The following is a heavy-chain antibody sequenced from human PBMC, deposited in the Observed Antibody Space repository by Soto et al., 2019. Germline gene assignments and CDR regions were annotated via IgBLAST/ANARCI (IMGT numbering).Heavy chain of an antibody. D-gene: IGHD3-22*01. CDR2: ISGSGGST. V-gene: IGHV3-23*01. CDR1: GFTFSSYA. CDR3: AKSLLRHYYYYYMDV. Sequence: GGSLRLSCAASGFTFSSYAMSWVRQAPGKGLEWVSAISGSGGSTYYADSVKGRFTISRDNSKNTLYLQMNSLRAEDTAVYYCAKSLLRHYYYYYMDVWGKGTTVTVSS. J-gene: IGHJ6*03.